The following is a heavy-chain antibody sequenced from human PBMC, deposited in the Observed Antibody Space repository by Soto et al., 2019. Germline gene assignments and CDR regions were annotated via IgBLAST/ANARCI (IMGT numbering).Heavy chain of an antibody. V-gene: IGHV3-30*18. CDR1: GFTFSTHG. CDR2: ISYAGSIE. J-gene: IGHJ4*02. CDR3: AKSDFTWPFFDF. Sequence: HPGGSLRLSCAASGFTFSTHGMHWVRQAPGKGLEWVAVISYAGSIEYNADSVKGRFTISRDNSRNTVFLQMNSLRAEDTGVYYCAKSDFTWPFFDFWGLGTLVTVSS. D-gene: IGHD5-12*01.